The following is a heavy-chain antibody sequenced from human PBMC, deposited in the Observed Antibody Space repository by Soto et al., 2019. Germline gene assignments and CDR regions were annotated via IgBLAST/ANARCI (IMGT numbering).Heavy chain of an antibody. Sequence: GGSLRLSCAASGFTFSSYWMSWVRQAPGKGLAWVADIKQDGTEKYYVDSVKGRFTISRDNAKNSLYLQMNSLRAEGTAVYYCARDKYYDFWIGYSTYYFDSWGQGALVTVSS. CDR3: ARDKYYDFWIGYSTYYFDS. CDR1: GFTFSSYW. D-gene: IGHD3-3*01. V-gene: IGHV3-7*03. J-gene: IGHJ4*02. CDR2: IKQDGTEK.